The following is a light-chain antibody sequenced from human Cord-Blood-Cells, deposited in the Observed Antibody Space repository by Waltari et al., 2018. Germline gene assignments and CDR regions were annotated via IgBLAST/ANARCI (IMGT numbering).Light chain of an antibody. J-gene: IGKJ1*01. Sequence: IVLTQSPRTLSLSPGESATLPCRASQSVSSSYLAWYQQKPGQAPRLLIYGASSRATGIPDRLSGSGSGTDFTLTISRLEPEEVAVYYCQQYGSSPPWTFGQGTKVEI. CDR1: QSVSSSY. CDR2: GAS. V-gene: IGKV3-20*01. CDR3: QQYGSSPPWT.